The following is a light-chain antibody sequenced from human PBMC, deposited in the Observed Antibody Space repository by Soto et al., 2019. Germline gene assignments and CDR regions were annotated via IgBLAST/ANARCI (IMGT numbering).Light chain of an antibody. CDR1: QSISSW. CDR2: KAS. J-gene: IGKJ2*01. V-gene: IGKV1-5*03. CDR3: QQYNSYSF. Sequence: DIQMTQSPSTLSASVGDRVTITCRASQSISSWLAWYQQKPGKAPKLLIYKASSLESGVPSRFSGSGSGTEFTLTISSLQPDDFATHYCQQYNSYSFFGQGTKLEIK.